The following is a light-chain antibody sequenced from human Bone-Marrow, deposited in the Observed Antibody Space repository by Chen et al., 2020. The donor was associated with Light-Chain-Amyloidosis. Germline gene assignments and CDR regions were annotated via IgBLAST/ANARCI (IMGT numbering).Light chain of an antibody. J-gene: IGKJ2*01. CDR2: DAS. CDR3: QQYDTSPFT. Sequence: EVVLTQSPVTLSLSPGDRATLSCRASQAVSGFLAWYQQIPGQAPRLLIYDASRRATGIPDRFRGSGYGTDFILSVTRLEPEDFAVYYCQQYDTSPFTFGQGTRLEI. CDR1: QAVSGF. V-gene: IGKV3-20*01.